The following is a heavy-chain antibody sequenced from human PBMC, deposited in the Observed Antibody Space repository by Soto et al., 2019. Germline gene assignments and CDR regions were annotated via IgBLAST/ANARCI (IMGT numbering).Heavy chain of an antibody. Sequence: SETLSLTCTVSGGSISTYYWNWIRQPPVNGLESMGYIYYSGSANYSPSLKSRVTISVDTPKNEFSLKLSSVTAADTAIYYCARDDREHTKSPEPDHWGQGTLVTVSS. D-gene: IGHD1-26*01. CDR1: GGSISTYY. CDR2: IYYSGSA. CDR3: ARDDREHTKSPEPDH. V-gene: IGHV4-59*01. J-gene: IGHJ4*02.